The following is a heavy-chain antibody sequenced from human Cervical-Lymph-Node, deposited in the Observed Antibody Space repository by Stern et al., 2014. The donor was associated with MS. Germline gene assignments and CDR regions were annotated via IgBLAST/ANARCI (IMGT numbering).Heavy chain of an antibody. J-gene: IGHJ4*02. CDR1: RGSIITDDYY. Sequence: QVQLQESGPGLVKPSQTLSLTCTVSRGSIITDDYYWSWVRQFQGRGLQWIGYIYHTGDAYYSPTLESRVNMSVETTTNPCLLRMRSVTAADTAVYFCARLARDLDSWGQGTPVIVSS. V-gene: IGHV4-31*03. CDR2: IYHTGDA. CDR3: ARLARDLDS.